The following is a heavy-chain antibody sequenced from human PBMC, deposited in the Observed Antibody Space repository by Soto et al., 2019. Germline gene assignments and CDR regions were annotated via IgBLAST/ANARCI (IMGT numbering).Heavy chain of an antibody. CDR1: GYTFTSYG. CDR3: ACDAIMMTFGVEWGTVDY. Sequence: QVQLVQSGAEVKKPGASVKVSCKASGYTFTSYGISWVRQAPGQGLEWMGWISAYNGNTNYAQKLQGRVTMTTDTNTSSDYMELRSLRSVDTAVYYCACDAIMMTFGVEWGTVDYWGQGTLVTVSS. CDR2: ISAYNGNT. J-gene: IGHJ4*02. D-gene: IGHD3-16*01. V-gene: IGHV1-18*01.